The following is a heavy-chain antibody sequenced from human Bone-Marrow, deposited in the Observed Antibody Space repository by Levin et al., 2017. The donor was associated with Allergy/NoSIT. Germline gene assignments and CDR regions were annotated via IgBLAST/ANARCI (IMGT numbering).Heavy chain of an antibody. CDR2: IFSNDEK. V-gene: IGHV2-26*01. CDR3: ARIAIGYCSSTSCLPYFDY. D-gene: IGHD2-2*01. J-gene: IGHJ4*02. CDR1: GFSLSNARMG. Sequence: SGPTLVKPTETLTLTCTVSGFSLSNARMGVSWIRQPPGKALEWLAHIFSNDEKSYSTSLKSRLTISKDTSKSQVVLTMTNMDPVDTATYYCARIAIGYCSSTSCLPYFDYWGQGTLVTVSS.